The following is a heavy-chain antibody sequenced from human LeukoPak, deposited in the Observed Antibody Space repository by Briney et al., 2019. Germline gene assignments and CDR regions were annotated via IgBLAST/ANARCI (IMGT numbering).Heavy chain of an antibody. CDR2: IYHSGST. CDR3: ARGSFGIAAAGTQYFDY. D-gene: IGHD6-13*01. Sequence: SETLSLTCAVSGYPISSGYYWGWIRQPPGKGLEWIGSIYHSGSTYYNPSLKSRVTISVDTSKNQFSLKLSSVTAADTAVYYCARGSFGIAAAGTQYFDYWGQGTLVTVSS. J-gene: IGHJ4*02. CDR1: GYPISSGYY. V-gene: IGHV4-38-2*01.